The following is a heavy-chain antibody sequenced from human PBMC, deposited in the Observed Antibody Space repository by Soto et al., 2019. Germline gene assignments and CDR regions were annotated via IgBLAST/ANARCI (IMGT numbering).Heavy chain of an antibody. CDR2: ISAYNGNT. CDR3: ATDAGVAGELYY. CDR1: GYTFTSYG. Sequence: QVQLVQSGAEVKKPGASVKVSCKASGYTFTSYGISWVRQAPGQGLEWMGWISAYNGNTNYAQKLQGRDTMTTDTYTKTVKKGMRSLRSGDTAVYCCATDAGVAGELYYWCQGTLVTVSS. J-gene: IGHJ4*02. D-gene: IGHD1-26*01. V-gene: IGHV1-18*01.